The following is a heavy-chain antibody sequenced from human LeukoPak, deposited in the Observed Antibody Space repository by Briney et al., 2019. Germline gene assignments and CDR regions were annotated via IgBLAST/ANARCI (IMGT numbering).Heavy chain of an antibody. J-gene: IGHJ4*02. CDR1: GYTFTSYY. CDR2: INPSGGST. D-gene: IGHD2-15*01. Sequence: ASVKVSCKASGYTFTSYYMHWVRQAPGQGLEWMGIINPSGGSTSYAQKFQGRVTMTRDTSTNTVYMELSSLRSEDTAVYYCARDITVFSGTAKVAATLRDYWGQGTLVTVSS. CDR3: ARDITVFSGTAKVAATLRDY. V-gene: IGHV1-46*01.